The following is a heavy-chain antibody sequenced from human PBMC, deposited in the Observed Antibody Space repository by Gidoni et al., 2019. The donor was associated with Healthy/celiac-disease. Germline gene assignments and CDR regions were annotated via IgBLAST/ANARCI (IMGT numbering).Heavy chain of an antibody. Sequence: QVQLQESGPGLVEPSETLSLTCTVPGYTLSSGYYWVWIRQPPVTGLEWIGSIYHSGSTYYNPSLKSRVTISVATSKNHFSLKLSSVTAADTAVYYCARGGLKWPGPFDYWGQGTLVTVSS. D-gene: IGHD2-15*01. J-gene: IGHJ4*02. V-gene: IGHV4-38-2*02. CDR3: ARGGLKWPGPFDY. CDR2: IYHSGST. CDR1: GYTLSSGYY.